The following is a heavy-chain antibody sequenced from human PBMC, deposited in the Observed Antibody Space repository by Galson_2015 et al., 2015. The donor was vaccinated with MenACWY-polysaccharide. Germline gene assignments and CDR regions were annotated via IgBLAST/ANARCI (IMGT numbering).Heavy chain of an antibody. J-gene: IGHJ4*02. CDR1: GFTFSTYW. CDR3: AGGSGYLIDD. D-gene: IGHD2-2*03. Sequence: SLRLSCAASGFTFSTYWMNWVRQAPGKGLEWVAIIKQEGSAIHYMDSGRGRFTISRGNAKNSLFLQMNSLLTEDTAVSYCAGGSGYLIDDWGQGTLVTVSS. V-gene: IGHV3-7*03. CDR2: IKQEGSAI.